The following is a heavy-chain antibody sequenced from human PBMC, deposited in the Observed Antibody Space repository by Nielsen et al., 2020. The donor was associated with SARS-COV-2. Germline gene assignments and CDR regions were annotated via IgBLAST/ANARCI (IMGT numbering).Heavy chain of an antibody. CDR3: VKSGTLGVAGEVGALEYHYFHYGMDL. V-gene: IGHV1-18*01. J-gene: IGHJ6*02. Sequence: ALVKVSCKAFDYNFLSYGISWVRQAPGQGLDWMGWISPYNGNGNYAQKFQGRITMTTDTATSTAYMELRSLRSDDTAVYYCVKSGTLGVAGEVGALEYHYFHYGMDLWGQGTTATVSS. CDR2: ISPYNGNG. D-gene: IGHD6-19*01. CDR1: DYNFLSYG.